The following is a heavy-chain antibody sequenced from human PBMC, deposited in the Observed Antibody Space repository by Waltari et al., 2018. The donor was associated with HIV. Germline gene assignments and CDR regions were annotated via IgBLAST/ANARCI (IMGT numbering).Heavy chain of an antibody. CDR1: GLPFNNYA. J-gene: IGHJ5*02. Sequence: EVQLLESGGGLVQPGGSLRLSCAASGLPFNNYAITWVSQAPGKGLEWVASSIGRVQTTYYADSVRVRFTISRDNSKNTLYLQMNSLRAEDTAVYYCAKVGYSSSWPYNWFDPWGQGTLVTVSS. D-gene: IGHD6-13*01. V-gene: IGHV3-23*01. CDR2: SIGRVQTT. CDR3: AKVGYSSSWPYNWFDP.